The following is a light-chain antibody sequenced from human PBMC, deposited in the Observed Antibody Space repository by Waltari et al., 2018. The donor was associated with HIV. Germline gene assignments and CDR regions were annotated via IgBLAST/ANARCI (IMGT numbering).Light chain of an antibody. CDR2: NSN. Sequence: QPVLTQPPAVSAAPGQRLIISCSGGTSNIGSKPVNWYRQVPGAAPKLLIYNSNYRPSGVPRRFSGSKSGPTASLTISGLQSDDEGDYYCAAWDDSLNGRYVFGSGTIVTV. CDR3: AAWDDSLNGRYV. J-gene: IGLJ1*01. V-gene: IGLV1-44*01. CDR1: TSNIGSKP.